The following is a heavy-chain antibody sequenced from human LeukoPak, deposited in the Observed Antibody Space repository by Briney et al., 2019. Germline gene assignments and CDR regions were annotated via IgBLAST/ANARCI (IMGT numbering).Heavy chain of an antibody. CDR2: MNPNSGNT. CDR3: ARARGDYTLYNWFDP. CDR1: GYTFTSYD. J-gene: IGHJ5*02. D-gene: IGHD4-17*01. Sequence: ASVKVSCKASGYTFTSYDINWVRQATGQGLEWMGWMNPNSGNTGYAQKFQGRVTITADESTSTAYMELSSLRSEDTAVYYCARARGDYTLYNWFDPWGQGTLVTVSS. V-gene: IGHV1-8*01.